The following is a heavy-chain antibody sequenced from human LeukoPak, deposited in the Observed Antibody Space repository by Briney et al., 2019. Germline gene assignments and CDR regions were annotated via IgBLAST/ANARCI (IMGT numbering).Heavy chain of an antibody. CDR3: ARDAPHEGSGWFPSEYFQD. V-gene: IGHV1-2*02. D-gene: IGHD6-19*01. Sequence: GASVKVSCKASGYTFTGYYMHWVRQAPGQGLEWMGWINPKSGGTDYSQKFQGRIAMTRDTSIGTAYMELNSLISDDTAIYYCARDAPHEGSGWFPSEYFQDWGQGTLVTVSS. J-gene: IGHJ1*01. CDR2: INPKSGGT. CDR1: GYTFTGYY.